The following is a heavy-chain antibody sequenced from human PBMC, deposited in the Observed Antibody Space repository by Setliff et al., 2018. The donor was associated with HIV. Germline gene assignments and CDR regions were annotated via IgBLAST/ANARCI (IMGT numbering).Heavy chain of an antibody. CDR2: IYHSGDT. CDR3: ARVAAGTYGKGDWFDP. J-gene: IGHJ5*02. D-gene: IGHD3-10*01. Sequence: PSETLSLTCAVSGGSISSTNWWNWVRQPPGKGLEWIGEIYHSGDTNYNPSLKSRVTISVDKSKNQFFLKLTSVTAADTAVYYCARVAAGTYGKGDWFDPWGQGTQVTVSS. CDR1: GGSISSTNW. V-gene: IGHV4-4*02.